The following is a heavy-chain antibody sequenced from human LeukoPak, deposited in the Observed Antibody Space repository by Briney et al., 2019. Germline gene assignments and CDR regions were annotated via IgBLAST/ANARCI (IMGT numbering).Heavy chain of an antibody. Sequence: PSETLSLTCTVSGDSINNNNYYWGWIRQPPGKGLEWIGNIYYNGRTYYNPSLRSRVTMSADTSKNQLSLRVNSVTAADTAIYYCARDEQGTRSDYWGQGTLVTVAS. CDR2: IYYNGRT. CDR1: GDSINNNNYY. V-gene: IGHV4-39*07. D-gene: IGHD1/OR15-1a*01. CDR3: ARDEQGTRSDY. J-gene: IGHJ4*02.